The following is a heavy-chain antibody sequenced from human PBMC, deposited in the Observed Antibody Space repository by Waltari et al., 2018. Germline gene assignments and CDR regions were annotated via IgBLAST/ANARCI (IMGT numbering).Heavy chain of an antibody. Sequence: QVQVVESGGGEVQPGTSLRVACAASEFSFSSYGMHWVRQAPGKGLEWVAVIWYDGSNNNYADSVKGRFTISRDHSKNTLYLQMSSLRAEDTAMYYCAKDTRSNYDILTGYFQHWGQGTLVTVSS. CDR2: IWYDGSNN. CDR3: AKDTRSNYDILTGYFQH. D-gene: IGHD3-9*01. V-gene: IGHV3-33*06. CDR1: EFSFSSYG. J-gene: IGHJ1*01.